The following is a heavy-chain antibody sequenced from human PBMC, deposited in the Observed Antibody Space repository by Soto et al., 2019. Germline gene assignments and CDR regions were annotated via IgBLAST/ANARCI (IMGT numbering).Heavy chain of an antibody. Sequence: QVQLVQSGAEVKKPGASVKVSCKASGYTFTSYDINWVRQATGQGLEWMGWINPNNGNTGYAQKFQGRVTLTRSTYISTAYMELSSLRSDDTAVYYCARTSSGTREGFDPWGQGTLVTVSS. CDR3: ARTSSGTREGFDP. CDR2: INPNNGNT. J-gene: IGHJ5*02. V-gene: IGHV1-8*01. D-gene: IGHD1-7*01. CDR1: GYTFTSYD.